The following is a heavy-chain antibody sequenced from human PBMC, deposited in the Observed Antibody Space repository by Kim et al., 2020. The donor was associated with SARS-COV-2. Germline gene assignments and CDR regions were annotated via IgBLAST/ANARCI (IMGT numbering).Heavy chain of an antibody. D-gene: IGHD3-22*01. J-gene: IGHJ4*01. CDR2: ISGSGVCT. CDR3: ARSESRAWSHLDH. V-gene: IGHV3-23*01. Sequence: GGSLRLSCEVSGFTFLNHDMNWVRQAPGRGLEWVSGISGSGVCTNYADPVKGRFTISKDFSKNMLYMDMDDLRVEDTAMYYCARSESRAWSHLDHWGHGTLVTVSS. CDR1: GFTFLNHD.